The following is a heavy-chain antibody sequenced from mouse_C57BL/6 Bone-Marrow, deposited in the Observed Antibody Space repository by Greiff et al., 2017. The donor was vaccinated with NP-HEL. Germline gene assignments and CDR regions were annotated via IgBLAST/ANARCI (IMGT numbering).Heavy chain of an antibody. D-gene: IGHD2-2*01. Sequence: QVQLKHSGPELVKPGASVKISCKASGYAFSSSWMNWVKQRPGKGLEWIGRIYPGDGDTNYNGKFKGKATLTADKSSSTAYMQLSSLTSEDSAVYFCASGSTMVTFDYWGQGTTLTVSS. V-gene: IGHV1-82*01. CDR2: IYPGDGDT. CDR3: ASGSTMVTFDY. CDR1: GYAFSSSW. J-gene: IGHJ2*01.